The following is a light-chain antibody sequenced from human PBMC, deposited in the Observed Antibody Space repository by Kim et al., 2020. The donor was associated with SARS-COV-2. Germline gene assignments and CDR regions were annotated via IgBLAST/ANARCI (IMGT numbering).Light chain of an antibody. CDR1: SGHSSYA. Sequence: ASVKLTCTLSSGHSSYAIAWHQQQPEKGPRYLMKLNTDGRHSKGDGIPDRFSGSSSGAERYLTISSLQSEDEADYYCQTWGTGIVVFGGGTQLTVL. J-gene: IGLJ2*01. V-gene: IGLV4-69*01. CDR2: LNTDGRH. CDR3: QTWGTGIVV.